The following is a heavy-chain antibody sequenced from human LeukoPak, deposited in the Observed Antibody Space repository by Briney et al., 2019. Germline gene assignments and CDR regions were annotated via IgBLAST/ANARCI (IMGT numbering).Heavy chain of an antibody. Sequence: GASVKVSCKASGYTFTSYYMHWVRQAPGQGLEWMGIINPSGGSTSYAQKFQGRVTITADESTSTAYMELSSLRSEDTAVYYCARVSPGYSGYDWSWFDPWGQGTLVTVSS. J-gene: IGHJ5*02. CDR2: INPSGGST. CDR1: GYTFTSYY. CDR3: ARVSPGYSGYDWSWFDP. D-gene: IGHD5-12*01. V-gene: IGHV1-46*01.